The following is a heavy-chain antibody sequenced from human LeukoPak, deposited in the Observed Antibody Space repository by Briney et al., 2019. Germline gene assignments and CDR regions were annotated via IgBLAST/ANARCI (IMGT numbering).Heavy chain of an antibody. J-gene: IGHJ4*02. V-gene: IGHV3-11*04. Sequence: SVKGRFTVSRDNAKNSLYLQMNSPRAEDTAVYYCARVGPSYDLLTGYYYSIDSWGQGTLVTVSS. CDR3: ARVGPSYDLLTGYYYSIDS. D-gene: IGHD3-9*01.